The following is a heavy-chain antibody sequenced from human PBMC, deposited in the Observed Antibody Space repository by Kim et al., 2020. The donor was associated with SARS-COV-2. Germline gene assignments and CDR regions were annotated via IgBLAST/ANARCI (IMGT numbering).Heavy chain of an antibody. CDR2: IYYSGST. V-gene: IGHV4-59*01. Sequence: SETLSLTCTVSGGSISSYYWSWIRQPPGKGLEWIGYIYYSGSTNYNPSLKSRVTISVDTSKNQFSLKLSSVTAADTAVYYCARSPENYDFWSGYYSLYYYYMDVWGKGTTVTVSS. D-gene: IGHD3-3*01. CDR1: GGSISSYY. CDR3: ARSPENYDFWSGYYSLYYYYMDV. J-gene: IGHJ6*03.